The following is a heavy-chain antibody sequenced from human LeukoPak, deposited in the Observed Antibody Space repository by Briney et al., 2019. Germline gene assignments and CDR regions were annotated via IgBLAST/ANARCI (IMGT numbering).Heavy chain of an antibody. V-gene: IGHV3-48*02. CDR3: VRDSQDYSNYYYYYYGMDV. J-gene: IGHJ6*02. CDR2: ISSSRSTI. CDR1: GFTFSSYS. Sequence: GGSLRLSCAASGFTFSSYSMNWVRQALGKGLEWVSYISSSRSTIYYADSVKGRFTVSRDNSKNSLFLQMNTLRDEDTAVYYCVRDSQDYSNYYYYYYGMDVWGQGTTVTVSS. D-gene: IGHD4-11*01.